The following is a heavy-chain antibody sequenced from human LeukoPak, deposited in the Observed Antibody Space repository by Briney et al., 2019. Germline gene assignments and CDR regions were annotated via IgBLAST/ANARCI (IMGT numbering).Heavy chain of an antibody. Sequence: SQALSLTCGLSGDSVSSNSAAWHWLRQSPSRGLEWLGRTYYRSKWYKDYAVSVKSRITINPDTSKNQFSLQLNSVTPEDTAVYYCAEGGGTFPFWGQGTPVTVSS. J-gene: IGHJ4*02. D-gene: IGHD2-15*01. V-gene: IGHV6-1*01. CDR1: GDSVSSNSAA. CDR3: AEGGGTFPF. CDR2: TYYRSKWYK.